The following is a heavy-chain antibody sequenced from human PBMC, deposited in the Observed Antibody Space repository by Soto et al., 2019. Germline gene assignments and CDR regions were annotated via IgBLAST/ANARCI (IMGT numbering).Heavy chain of an antibody. J-gene: IGHJ4*02. CDR2: ITGSGGIT. CDR3: AKHTTLYYDRTGPGDYFDY. CDR1: GFTFSSNA. Sequence: EVQLLESGGGLVQPGGSLRLSCAASGFTFSSNAMSWVRQVPGKGLEWVSGITGSGGITHYADSVKGRFTISRDNSRNTLHLQMTYLRVEDTAVYFCAKHTTLYYDRTGPGDYFDYWGQGTLVTVSS. V-gene: IGHV3-23*01. D-gene: IGHD3-22*01.